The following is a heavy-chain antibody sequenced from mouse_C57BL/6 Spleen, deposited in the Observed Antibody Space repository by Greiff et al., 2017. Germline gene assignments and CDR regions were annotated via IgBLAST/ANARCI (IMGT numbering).Heavy chain of an antibody. CDR3: ARDTTVRYFDV. V-gene: IGHV1-26*01. CDR2: INPNNGGT. D-gene: IGHD1-1*01. Sequence: VQLQQSGPELVKPGASVKISCKASGYTFTDYYMNWVKQSHGKSLEWIGDINPNNGGTSYNQKFKGKATLTVDKSSSTAYMERRSLTSEDSAVYYCARDTTVRYFDVWGTGTTVTVSS. J-gene: IGHJ1*03. CDR1: GYTFTDYY.